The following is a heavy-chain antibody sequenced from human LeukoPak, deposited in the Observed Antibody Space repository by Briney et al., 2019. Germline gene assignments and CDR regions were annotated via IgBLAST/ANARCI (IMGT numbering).Heavy chain of an antibody. J-gene: IGHJ4*02. D-gene: IGHD3-22*01. CDR2: IYYSGST. CDR3: ARVSGYYDSNYFDY. V-gene: IGHV4-31*03. CDR1: GGSISSGGYY. Sequence: SQTLSLTCTVSGGSISSGGYYWSWIRQHPGKGLEWIGYIYYSGSTNYNPSLKSRVTISVDTSKNQFSLKLSSVTAADTAVYYCARVSGYYDSNYFDYWGQGTLVTVSS.